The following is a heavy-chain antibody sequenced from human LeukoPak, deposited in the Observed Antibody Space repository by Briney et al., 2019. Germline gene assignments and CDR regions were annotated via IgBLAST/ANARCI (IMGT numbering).Heavy chain of an antibody. CDR2: INPNSGGT. CDR1: GNTFTNYA. CDR3: ARAAIGYYGSGSYYLY. V-gene: IGHV1-2*02. D-gene: IGHD3-10*01. J-gene: IGHJ4*02. Sequence: ASVKVSCKASGNTFTNYAMNWVRQAPGQGLEWMGWINPNSGGTNYAQKFQGRVTMTRDTSISTAYMELSRLRSDDTAVYYCARAAIGYYGSGSYYLYWGQGTLVTVSS.